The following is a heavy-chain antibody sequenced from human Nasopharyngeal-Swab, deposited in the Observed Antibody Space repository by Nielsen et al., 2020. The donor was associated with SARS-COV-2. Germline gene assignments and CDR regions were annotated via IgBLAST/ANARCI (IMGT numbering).Heavy chain of an antibody. CDR3: ARAGGWLQWIDY. Sequence: SETLSLTSTVSGGSISSYYWSWIRQPPGKGLEWIGYIYYSGSTNYNPSLKSRVTISVDTSKNQFSLKLSSVTAADTAVYYCARAGGWLQWIDYWGQGTLVTVSS. V-gene: IGHV4-59*01. J-gene: IGHJ4*02. CDR1: GGSISSYY. CDR2: IYYSGST. D-gene: IGHD5-24*01.